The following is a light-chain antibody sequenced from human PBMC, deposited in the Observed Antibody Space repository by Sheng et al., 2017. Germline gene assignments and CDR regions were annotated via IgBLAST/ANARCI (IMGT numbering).Light chain of an antibody. CDR2: NTS. CDR1: QSVNRN. J-gene: IGKJ5*01. CDR3: HQRRDWPL. Sequence: EIVMTQSPATLSVSLGERATLSCRASQSVNRNLAWYQQKPGQAPRLLIYNTSNRATGIPARFSGSGSGTDFTLTISSLEPEDFAVYYCHQRRDWPLFGQGTRLEMK. V-gene: IGKV3-11*01.